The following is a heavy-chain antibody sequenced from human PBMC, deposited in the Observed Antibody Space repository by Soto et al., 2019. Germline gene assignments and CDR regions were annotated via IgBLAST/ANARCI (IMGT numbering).Heavy chain of an antibody. CDR3: VRQSGYSSGWSEH. CDR2: SSTFNGNA. J-gene: IGHJ4*02. CDR1: GYTFSSNG. V-gene: IGHV1-18*04. D-gene: IGHD6-19*01. Sequence: QVQLVQSGAEVKKPGASVKVSCKTSGYTFSSNGISCVRQAPGQGLEWMGWSSTFNGNAHYSQKFQDRVTMTTDTTTNTVYMEVTSLRSDDTAMYYCVRQSGYSSGWSEHWGQGTLVTVSS.